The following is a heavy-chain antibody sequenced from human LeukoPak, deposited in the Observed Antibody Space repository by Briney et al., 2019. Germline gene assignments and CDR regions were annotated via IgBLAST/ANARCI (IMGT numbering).Heavy chain of an antibody. Sequence: GGSLGLSCAASGFSVGNTYMSWVRQAPGKGLEWVSIIYSGGNTYYADSVKGRFTISRDNSKNTLYLQMNRLRPEDTAVYYCARGTVTAPDYWGQGTLVTVSS. CDR1: GFSVGNTY. V-gene: IGHV3-53*01. CDR2: IYSGGNT. J-gene: IGHJ4*02. D-gene: IGHD2-21*02. CDR3: ARGTVTAPDY.